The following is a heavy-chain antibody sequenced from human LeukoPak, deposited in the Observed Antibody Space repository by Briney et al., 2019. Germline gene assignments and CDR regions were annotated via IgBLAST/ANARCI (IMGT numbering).Heavy chain of an antibody. D-gene: IGHD6-13*01. J-gene: IGHJ5*02. Sequence: ASVKVSCKASGYTFTSYYMHWVRQAPGQGLEWMGIINPSGASTNYAQKFQGRVNMTRDMSTNTVYMGLGSLRSEDTAVYYCARVAAAGFAYDKFDPWGQGTLVTVSS. CDR3: ARVAAAGFAYDKFDP. CDR1: GYTFTSYY. V-gene: IGHV1-46*01. CDR2: INPSGAST.